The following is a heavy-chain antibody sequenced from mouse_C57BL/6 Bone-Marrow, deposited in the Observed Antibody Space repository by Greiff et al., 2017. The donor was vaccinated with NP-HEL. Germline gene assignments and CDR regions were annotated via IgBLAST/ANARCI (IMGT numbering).Heavy chain of an antibody. CDR2: IYPGSGST. D-gene: IGHD2-3*01. CDR1: GYTFTSYW. CDR3: ARQDGYYFAWFAY. V-gene: IGHV1-55*01. Sequence: QVQLQQPGAELVKPGASVKMSCKASGYTFTSYWITWVKQRPGQGLEWIGDIYPGSGSTNYNEKFKSKATLTVDTSSSTAYMRLSSLTSEDSAVYYCARQDGYYFAWFAYWGQGTLVTVSA. J-gene: IGHJ3*01.